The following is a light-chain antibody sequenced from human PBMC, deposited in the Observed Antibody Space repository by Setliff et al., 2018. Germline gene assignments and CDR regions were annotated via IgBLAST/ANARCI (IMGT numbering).Light chain of an antibody. V-gene: IGKV3-20*01. Sequence: SPGTLSLSPGERATLSCRASQSVSGSYLAWYQQKPGQAPRLLIYGASSRATGIPDRFSGSGSGTDFTLTISRLEPEDFAVYYCQQYGSSRITFGQGTRLEIK. CDR2: GAS. CDR3: QQYGSSRIT. J-gene: IGKJ5*01. CDR1: QSVSGSY.